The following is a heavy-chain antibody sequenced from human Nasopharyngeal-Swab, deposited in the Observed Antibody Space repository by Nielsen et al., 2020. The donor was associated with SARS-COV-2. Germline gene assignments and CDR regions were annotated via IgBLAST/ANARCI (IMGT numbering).Heavy chain of an antibody. CDR3: ARGPHLGVRGVSWFDP. J-gene: IGHJ5*02. V-gene: IGHV3-7*01. CDR1: GFSFSSYS. Sequence: GESLKISCATSGFSFSSYSMTWVRQAPGKGLEWVANIKQDGSELYYVDSVKGRFTISRDNAKNSLFLQMNSLRAEDTAVYYCARGPHLGVRGVSWFDPWGQGTLVTVSS. D-gene: IGHD3-10*01. CDR2: IKQDGSEL.